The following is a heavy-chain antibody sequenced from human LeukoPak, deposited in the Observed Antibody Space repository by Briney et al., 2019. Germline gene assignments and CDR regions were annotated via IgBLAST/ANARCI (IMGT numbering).Heavy chain of an antibody. D-gene: IGHD5-12*01. Sequence: PGGSLRLSCAASGFTFSSYEMNWVRQAPGKGLEWVSYISSSGSTIYYADSVKGRFTISRDNSKNTLYLQMNSLRAEDTAVYYCARHLTRGYSGYDLGRSYLDYWGQGTLVTVSS. J-gene: IGHJ4*02. CDR2: ISSSGSTI. CDR3: ARHLTRGYSGYDLGRSYLDY. V-gene: IGHV3-48*03. CDR1: GFTFSSYE.